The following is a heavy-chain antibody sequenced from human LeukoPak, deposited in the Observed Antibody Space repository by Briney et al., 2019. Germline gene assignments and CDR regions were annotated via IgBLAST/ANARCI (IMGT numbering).Heavy chain of an antibody. Sequence: ASVKVSCKASGYTFTSYDINWVRQAPGQGLEWMGIINPSGGSTSYAQKFQGRVTMTRDTSTSTVYMELSSLRSEDTAVYYCARVGELGNFDYWGQGTLVTVSS. CDR1: GYTFTSYD. V-gene: IGHV1-46*01. CDR2: INPSGGST. J-gene: IGHJ4*02. CDR3: ARVGELGNFDY. D-gene: IGHD3-10*01.